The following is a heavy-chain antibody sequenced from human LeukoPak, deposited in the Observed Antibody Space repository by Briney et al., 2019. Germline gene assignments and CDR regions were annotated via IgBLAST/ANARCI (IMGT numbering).Heavy chain of an antibody. D-gene: IGHD2-15*01. V-gene: IGHV3-9*01. CDR1: GFTFDDYG. J-gene: IGHJ4*02. CDR3: AKDLLGYCSGGSDY. CDR2: ISWNSGSI. Sequence: PGGSLRLSCAASGFTFDDYGMSWVRQAPGKGLEWVSGISWNSGSIGYADSVKGRFTISRDNAKNSLYLQMNSLRAEDTALYYCAKDLLGYCSGGSDYWGQGTLVTVSS.